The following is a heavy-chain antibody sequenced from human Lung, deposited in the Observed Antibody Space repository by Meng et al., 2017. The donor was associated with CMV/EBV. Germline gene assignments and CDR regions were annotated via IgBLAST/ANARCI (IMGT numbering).Heavy chain of an antibody. CDR2: IFSNDEK. J-gene: IGHJ6*02. CDR1: GFSLSNARMG. CDR3: ARTGIAVAGTYYYYGMDV. V-gene: IGHV2-26*01. Sequence: SGPXLVXPTETLTLTCTVSGFSLSNARMGVSWIRQPPGKALEWLAHIFSNDEKSYSTSLKSRLTISKDTSKSQVVLTMTNMDPVDTATYYCARTGIAVAGTYYYYGMDVXGQGXTVTVSS. D-gene: IGHD6-19*01.